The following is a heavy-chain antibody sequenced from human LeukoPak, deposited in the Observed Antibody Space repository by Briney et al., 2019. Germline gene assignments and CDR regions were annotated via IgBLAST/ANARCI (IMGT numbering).Heavy chain of an antibody. CDR2: IGGDDST. CDR3: AKDSHNGYFDS. J-gene: IGHJ4*02. Sequence: PGGSLRLSCAASGFSFTTYGMSWVRQPPGKGLEWVSGIGGDDSTYYTDSLKGQFTISRDTSKNRLYLQINSLRAGDTAVYYCAKDSHNGYFDSWGQGTLVTVSS. D-gene: IGHD2-8*01. V-gene: IGHV3-23*01. CDR1: GFSFTTYG.